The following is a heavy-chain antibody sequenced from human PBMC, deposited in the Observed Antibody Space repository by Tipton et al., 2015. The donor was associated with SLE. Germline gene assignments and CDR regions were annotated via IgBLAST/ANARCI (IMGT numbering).Heavy chain of an antibody. D-gene: IGHD1-14*01. CDR3: ARGNHDDMDV. CDR2: IYSSGST. Sequence: TLSLTCTVSGGSISNQYWSWIRQSPGKGLEWIGSIYSSGSTRTNPSLKSRVTTSVDTSNNQLSLKLSSVTAADTAVYYCARGNHDDMDVWGKGTTVTVSS. J-gene: IGHJ6*03. CDR1: GGSISNQY. V-gene: IGHV4-59*11.